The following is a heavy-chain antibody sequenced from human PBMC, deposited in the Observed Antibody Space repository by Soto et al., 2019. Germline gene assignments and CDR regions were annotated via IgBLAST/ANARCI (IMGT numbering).Heavy chain of an antibody. J-gene: IGHJ4*02. CDR1: GFTFSDYY. V-gene: IGHV3-11*06. D-gene: IGHD4-17*01. CDR3: ARVAGYGDYRFDY. Sequence: PGGSLRLSCAASGFTFSDYYMSWIRQAPGKGLEWVSSLSTSRGYTTYADSVKGRFTISRDNAKNSVFLQMNSLRAEDTAVYYCARVAGYGDYRFDYWGQGTLVTVSS. CDR2: LSTSRGYT.